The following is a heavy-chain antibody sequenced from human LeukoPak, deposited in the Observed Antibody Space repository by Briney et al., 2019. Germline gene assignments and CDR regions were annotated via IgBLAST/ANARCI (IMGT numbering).Heavy chain of an antibody. D-gene: IGHD1-1*01. CDR3: TRGHGTEVSAFDY. J-gene: IGHJ4*02. Sequence: GGSLRLSCAASGFTVSRHYMSWVRQAPGQGLEWVSVIYTNGATYYADAVRGRFSISRDNFKNTLDLQMNSLRADDTAVYYCTRGHGTEVSAFDYCGQGTLVTVSS. V-gene: IGHV3-66*01. CDR1: GFTVSRHY. CDR2: IYTNGAT.